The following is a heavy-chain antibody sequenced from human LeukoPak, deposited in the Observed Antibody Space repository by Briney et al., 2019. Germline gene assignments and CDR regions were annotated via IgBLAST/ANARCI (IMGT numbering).Heavy chain of an antibody. Sequence: SETLSLTCAVYGGSFSGYYWSWIRQPPGKGLEWIGEINHSGSTNYNPSLKSRVTISVDTSKNQFSLKLSSVTAADTAVYYCARRRYCSGGSCYSVYFQHWGQGTLVTVSS. CDR1: GGSFSGYY. CDR3: ARRRYCSGGSCYSVYFQH. V-gene: IGHV4-34*01. D-gene: IGHD2-15*01. J-gene: IGHJ1*01. CDR2: INHSGST.